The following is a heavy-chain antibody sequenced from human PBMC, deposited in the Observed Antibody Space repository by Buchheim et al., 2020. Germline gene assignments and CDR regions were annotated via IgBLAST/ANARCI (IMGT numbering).Heavy chain of an antibody. CDR3: ARVGTIFGVVTIDY. D-gene: IGHD3-3*01. V-gene: IGHV3-48*01. Sequence: EVQMVESGGGLVQPGGSLRLSCAASGFTFSNYNMNWVRQAPGKGLEWVSYISSSSTTIYYADYVKGRFTISRDNAKNSLFLQMNSLRAEDTAVYYCARVGTIFGVVTIDYWGQGTL. J-gene: IGHJ4*02. CDR2: ISSSSTTI. CDR1: GFTFSNYN.